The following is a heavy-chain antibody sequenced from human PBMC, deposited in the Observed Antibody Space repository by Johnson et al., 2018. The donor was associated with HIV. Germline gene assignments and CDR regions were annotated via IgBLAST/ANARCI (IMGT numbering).Heavy chain of an antibody. J-gene: IGHJ3*02. Sequence: QMLLVESVGGVVQPGRSLRLSCAASGFTFSSYAMHWVRQTPGKGLEWVAIISYDGSNKYYADSVKGRFTISRDNSKNTLYLQMNSLRAEDTAVYYCVKLPVAPSYGAFDIWGQGTMVTVSS. CDR1: GFTFSSYA. CDR3: VKLPVAPSYGAFDI. V-gene: IGHV3-30-3*02. CDR2: ISYDGSNK. D-gene: IGHD6-19*01.